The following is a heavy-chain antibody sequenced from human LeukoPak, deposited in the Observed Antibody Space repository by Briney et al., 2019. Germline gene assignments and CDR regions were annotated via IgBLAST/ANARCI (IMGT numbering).Heavy chain of an antibody. J-gene: IGHJ4*02. V-gene: IGHV4-39*02. CDR3: ARPLNGYDHASPYDS. CDR1: GGSINSSSYY. CDR2: IYYIENT. Sequence: PSETLSLTCTVSGGSINSSSYYWGWIRQPPGKGLEWIVSIYYIENTYYNPSLKSRVTISVDTSKNNFSLKLSSVTAADTAMYHCARPLNGYDHASPYDSWGQGTLVTVSS. D-gene: IGHD5-12*01.